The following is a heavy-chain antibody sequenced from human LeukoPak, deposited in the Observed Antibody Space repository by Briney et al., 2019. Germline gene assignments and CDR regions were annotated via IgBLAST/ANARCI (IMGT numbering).Heavy chain of an antibody. D-gene: IGHD6-19*01. Sequence: GGSVRLSCAASGFPFSSYSMNWVPQAPGKGLEWVSYISSSSSTIYYADSVKGRFTISRDNAKNSLYLQMNSLRDEDTAVYYCARDRLVAVAGTDAFDIWGQGTMVTVSS. CDR1: GFPFSSYS. CDR3: ARDRLVAVAGTDAFDI. J-gene: IGHJ3*02. CDR2: ISSSSSTI. V-gene: IGHV3-48*02.